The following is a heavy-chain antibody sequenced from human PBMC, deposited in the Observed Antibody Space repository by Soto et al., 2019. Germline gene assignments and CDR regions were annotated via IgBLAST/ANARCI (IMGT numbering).Heavy chain of an antibody. CDR3: WTLRVSENRRGWPQVH. J-gene: IGHJ4*02. CDR2: ISGSGTNR. Sequence: QTVGELRLSCAASGFIFVRYAMSWVRQAPGKGLEWVSAISGSGTNRYYADSVKGRFTISRDNSKNTVYLQMNSLRAEDTAVYHYWTLRVSENRRGWPQVHCGQGIRATV. D-gene: IGHD6-19*01. V-gene: IGHV3-23*01. CDR1: GFIFVRYA.